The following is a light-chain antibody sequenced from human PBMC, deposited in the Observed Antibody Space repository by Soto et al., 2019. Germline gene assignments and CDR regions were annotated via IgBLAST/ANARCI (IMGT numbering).Light chain of an antibody. J-gene: IGLJ3*02. Sequence: QAVVTQPPSASGTPGQRVTISCSGSSSNIGNNYVYWYQQFPGTAPKLLIYRNNQRPSGVPDRFSGSKSGTSASLAISGLRSEDEADYHCAAWDDSLSGPVFGGGTKLTVL. CDR3: AAWDDSLSGPV. CDR2: RNN. V-gene: IGLV1-47*01. CDR1: SSNIGNNY.